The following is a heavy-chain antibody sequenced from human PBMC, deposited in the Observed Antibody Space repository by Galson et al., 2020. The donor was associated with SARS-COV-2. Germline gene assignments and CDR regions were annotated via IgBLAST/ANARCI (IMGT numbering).Heavy chain of an antibody. J-gene: IGHJ4*02. CDR2: IYHSGST. Sequence: SETLSLTCTVSGYSISSGYYWGWIRQPTGKGLEWIGSIYHSGSTYYNPSLKSRVTISVDTSKNQFSLKLSSVTAADTAVYYCVEHIAVADPFDYWGQGTLVTVSS. D-gene: IGHD6-19*01. V-gene: IGHV4-38-2*02. CDR3: VEHIAVADPFDY. CDR1: GYSISSGYY.